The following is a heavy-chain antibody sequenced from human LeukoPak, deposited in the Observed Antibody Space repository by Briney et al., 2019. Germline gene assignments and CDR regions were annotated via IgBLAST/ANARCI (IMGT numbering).Heavy chain of an antibody. J-gene: IGHJ6*03. CDR3: ARGRILEWLTPGYYYYYMDV. V-gene: IGHV1-46*01. D-gene: IGHD3-3*01. CDR2: INPSGGST. Sequence: ASVKVSCKASGYTFTSYYMHWVRQAPGQGLEWMGIINPSGGSTSYAQKFQGRVTMTRDTSTSTVYMELSSLGSEDTAVYYCARGRILEWLTPGYYYYYMDVWGKGTTVTVSS. CDR1: GYTFTSYY.